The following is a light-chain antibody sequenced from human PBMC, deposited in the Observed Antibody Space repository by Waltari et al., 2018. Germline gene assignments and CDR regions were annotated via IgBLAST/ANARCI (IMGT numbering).Light chain of an antibody. CDR3: QQYGSSPRYT. V-gene: IGKV3-20*01. Sequence: EIVLTQSPGTLSLSPGERVTLSCRASQTVISSYLAWYQQKPGQAPRLLIYETSSRATGIPDRFSCSRSGTDFTLTISRLEPEDSAVYYCQQYGSSPRYTFGQGTKLEIK. CDR1: QTVISSY. J-gene: IGKJ2*01. CDR2: ETS.